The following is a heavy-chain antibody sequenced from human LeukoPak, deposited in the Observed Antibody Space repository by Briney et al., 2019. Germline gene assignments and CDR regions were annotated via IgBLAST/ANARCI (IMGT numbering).Heavy chain of an antibody. CDR2: ISGSGGST. CDR1: GFTFSSYA. V-gene: IGHV3-23*01. CDR3: SRYFALTKFDY. D-gene: IGHD3-9*01. Sequence: TGGSLRLSCAASGFTFSSYAMSWVRQAPGKGLEWVSAISGSGGSTYYADSVKGRFTISRDNSKNTLYLQMNSLRAEDTAVYYCSRYFALTKFDYWGQGTLVTVSS. J-gene: IGHJ4*02.